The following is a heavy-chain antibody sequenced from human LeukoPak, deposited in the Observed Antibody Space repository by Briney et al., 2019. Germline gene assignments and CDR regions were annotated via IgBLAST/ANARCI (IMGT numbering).Heavy chain of an antibody. J-gene: IGHJ3*02. CDR1: GFTFDDYA. CDR2: ISWNSGSI. CDR3: ALEPKTDYYDGI. V-gene: IGHV3-9*01. Sequence: GGSLRLSCAASGFTFDDYAMHWVRQAPGKGLEWVSGISWNSGSIGYADSVKGRFTISRDNSKNTLYLQMNSLRAEDTAVYYCALEPKTDYYDGIWGQGTMVTVSS. D-gene: IGHD3-22*01.